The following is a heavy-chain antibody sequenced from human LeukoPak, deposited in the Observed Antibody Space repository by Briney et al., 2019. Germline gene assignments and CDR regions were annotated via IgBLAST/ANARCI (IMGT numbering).Heavy chain of an antibody. CDR2: FYYGGST. Sequence: SETLCLICVVSGGSTSSSHYYWGWIRQPPGKGLEWIGSFYYGGSTYSNPSLKSRVTISVDMSENQFSLKLSSVTAADTATYYCASTYYDILTPSYYFDYWGQGTLVTVSS. V-gene: IGHV4-39*01. CDR1: GGSTSSSHYY. D-gene: IGHD3-9*01. CDR3: ASTYYDILTPSYYFDY. J-gene: IGHJ4*02.